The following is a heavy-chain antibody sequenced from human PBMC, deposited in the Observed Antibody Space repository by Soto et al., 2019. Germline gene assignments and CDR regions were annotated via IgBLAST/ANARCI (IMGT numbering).Heavy chain of an antibody. D-gene: IGHD3-16*01. Sequence: QITLKESGPTLVKPTQTLTLTCTFSGFSLSTSGVGVGWIRQPPGKALEWLALIYWDDDQRYSPSLKSRLTITKDTSRNQVVLTVINTDPVDTATYYCAHRLRGGLDDAFDIWGQGTMVTVSS. J-gene: IGHJ3*02. CDR2: IYWDDDQ. CDR1: GFSLSTSGVG. V-gene: IGHV2-5*02. CDR3: AHRLRGGLDDAFDI.